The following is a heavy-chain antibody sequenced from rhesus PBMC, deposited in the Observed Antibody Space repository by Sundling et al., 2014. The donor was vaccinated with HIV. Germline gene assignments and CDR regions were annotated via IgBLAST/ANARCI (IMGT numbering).Heavy chain of an antibody. CDR3: SRDDYNFWTGVGNDV. J-gene: IGHJ5-1*01. D-gene: IGHD3-3*01. Sequence: QVLLQESGPAVVKPSETLSLTCTVSGDSISSDHFWSWIRQSPGKGLEWIGGIYDSGGSTEYNPSLKRRVNISRDTSKNQFSLKVTSVTAADTAVYYCSRDDYNFWTGVGNDVWGPGVLVTVSS. V-gene: IGHV4-93*01. CDR2: IYDSGGST. CDR1: GDSISSDHF.